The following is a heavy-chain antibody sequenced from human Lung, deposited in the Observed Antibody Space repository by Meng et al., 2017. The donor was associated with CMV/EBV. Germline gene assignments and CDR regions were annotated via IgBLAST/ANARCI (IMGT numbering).Heavy chain of an antibody. Sequence: QVELVQSWAEVKKPGASVKVACKASGYPFTGYYMHWLRQAPGQGLEWVGRITPSSGGTTYAQKFQGRVTMTRDTSISTAYMELSSLRSDDAATYYCVRANLGSADYWGQGTLVTVSS. CDR3: VRANLGSADY. J-gene: IGHJ4*02. V-gene: IGHV1-2*06. D-gene: IGHD7-27*01. CDR1: GYPFTGYY. CDR2: ITPSSGGT.